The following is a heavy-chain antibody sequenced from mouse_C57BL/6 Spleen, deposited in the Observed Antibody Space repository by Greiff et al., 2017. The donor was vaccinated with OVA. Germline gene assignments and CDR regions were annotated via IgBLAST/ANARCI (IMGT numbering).Heavy chain of an antibody. CDR3: ARRDYDLFDY. CDR1: GYTFTSYW. D-gene: IGHD2-4*01. Sequence: QVQLKESGAELVMPGASVKLSCKASGYTFTSYWMHWVKQRPGQGLEWIGEIDPSDSYTNYNQKFKGKSTLTVDKSSSTAYMQLSSLTSEDSAVYYCARRDYDLFDYWGQGTTLTVSS. J-gene: IGHJ2*01. V-gene: IGHV1-69*01. CDR2: IDPSDSYT.